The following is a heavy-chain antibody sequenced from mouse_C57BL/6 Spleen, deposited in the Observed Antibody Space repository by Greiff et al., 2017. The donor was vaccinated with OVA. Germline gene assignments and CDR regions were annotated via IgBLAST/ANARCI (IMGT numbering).Heavy chain of an antibody. Sequence: VQLQQSGPELVKPGASVKMSCKASGYTFTDYNMHWVKQSHGKSLEWIGYINPNNGGTSYNQKFKGKATLTVNKSSSTAYMELRSLTSEDSAVYYCGRDSSGSAWLAYWGQGTLVTVSA. CDR2: INPNNGGT. CDR3: GRDSSGSAWLAY. V-gene: IGHV1-22*01. CDR1: GYTFTDYN. D-gene: IGHD3-2*02. J-gene: IGHJ3*01.